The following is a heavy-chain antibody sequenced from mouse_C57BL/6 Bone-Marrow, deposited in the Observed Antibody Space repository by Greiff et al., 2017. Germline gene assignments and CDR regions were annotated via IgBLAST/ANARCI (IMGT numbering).Heavy chain of an antibody. V-gene: IGHV14-1*01. J-gene: IGHJ2*01. CDR3: TTAGAGNY. CDR2: LDPEDGDT. D-gene: IGHD4-1*01. CDR1: GFNLKDYY. Sequence: VQLQQSGAELVRPGASVKLSCTASGFNLKDYYMHWVKQRPEQGLEWIGRLDPEDGDTDSDPKVQGKATMTAYTSSTTAYLQLSSLTSEDTAVYYCTTAGAGNYWGQGTTLTVSS.